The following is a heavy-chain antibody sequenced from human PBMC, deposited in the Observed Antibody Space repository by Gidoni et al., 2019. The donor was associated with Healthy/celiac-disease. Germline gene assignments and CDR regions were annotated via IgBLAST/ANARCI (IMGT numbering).Heavy chain of an antibody. V-gene: IGHV4-30-2*01. D-gene: IGHD6-6*01. CDR3: ARDRYSSSPGRENYYMDV. J-gene: IGHJ6*03. Sequence: QLQLQESGSGLVKPSQTLSLTCAVSGGSISSGGYSWSWIRQPPGKGLEWIGYIYHSGSTYYNPSLKSRVTISVDRSKNQFSLKLSSVTAADTAVYYCARDRYSSSPGRENYYMDVWGKGTTVTVSS. CDR1: GGSISSGGYS. CDR2: IYHSGST.